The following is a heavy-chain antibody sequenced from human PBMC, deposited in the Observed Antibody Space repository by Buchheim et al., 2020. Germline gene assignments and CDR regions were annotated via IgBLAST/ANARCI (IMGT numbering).Heavy chain of an antibody. CDR2: ISYDGSNK. CDR1: GFTFSSYG. D-gene: IGHD1-26*01. Sequence: QVQLVESGGGVVQPGRSLRLSCAASGFTFSSYGMHWVRQAPGKGLEWVAVISYDGSNKYYADSVKGRFTISRDNSKKTLYLQMNSLRAEDTAVYYCAKDTRIDGNFDYWGQGTL. J-gene: IGHJ4*02. CDR3: AKDTRIDGNFDY. V-gene: IGHV3-30*18.